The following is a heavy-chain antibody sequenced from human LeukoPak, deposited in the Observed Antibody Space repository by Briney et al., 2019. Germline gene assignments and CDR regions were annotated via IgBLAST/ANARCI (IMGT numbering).Heavy chain of an antibody. CDR3: ARHVGIARTPFDY. Sequence: SETLSLTCTVSGGSISSSSYYWGWIRQPPGKGLEWIGSSYYSGSTYYNPSLKSRVTISVDTSKNQFSLKLSSVTAADTAVYYCARHVGIARTPFDYWGQGTLVTVSS. CDR1: GGSISSSSYY. CDR2: SYYSGST. J-gene: IGHJ4*02. V-gene: IGHV4-39*01. D-gene: IGHD6-13*01.